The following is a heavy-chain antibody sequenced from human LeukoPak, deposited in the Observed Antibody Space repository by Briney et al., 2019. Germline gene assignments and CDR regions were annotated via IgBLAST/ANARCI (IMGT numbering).Heavy chain of an antibody. CDR1: GFTFSNYA. CDR3: AKRGYCSGGACYSGAAPHFDY. V-gene: IGHV3-23*01. Sequence: GGSLRLSCAASGFTFSNYAMSWVRQAPGKGPEWVSAIRGTADNAYYADSVKGRFTISRDNSKSTLYLQMNSLRAEDTAVYYRAKRGYCSGGACYSGAAPHFDYWGQGTLVTVSS. CDR2: IRGTADNA. D-gene: IGHD2-15*01. J-gene: IGHJ4*02.